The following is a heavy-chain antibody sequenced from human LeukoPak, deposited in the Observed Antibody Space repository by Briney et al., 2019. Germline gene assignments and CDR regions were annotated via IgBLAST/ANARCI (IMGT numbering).Heavy chain of an antibody. V-gene: IGHV3-21*01. D-gene: IGHD1-26*01. CDR3: ARGLVGATGAYYFDY. Sequence: GGSLRLSCAASGFTFSSYSMNWVRQAPGKGLEWVSSISSSSSYIYYADSVKGRFTISRDNAKNSLYLQMNSLRAEDTAVYYCARGLVGATGAYYFDYWGQGTLVTLSS. J-gene: IGHJ4*02. CDR1: GFTFSSYS. CDR2: ISSSSSYI.